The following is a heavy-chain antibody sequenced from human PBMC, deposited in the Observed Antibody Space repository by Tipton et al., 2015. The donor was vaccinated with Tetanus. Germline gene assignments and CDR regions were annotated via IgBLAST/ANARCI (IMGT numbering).Heavy chain of an antibody. CDR3: GRAWGPGVGATLF. V-gene: IGHV3-11*01. Sequence: SLRLSCAASGFTLSDYYMSWVRQAPGKGLEWLSYISGGSDVIYHADSVKGRFTISRDNARNSTYLQMDSLRAEDTAVYYCGRAWGPGVGATLFWGQGILVTVSS. J-gene: IGHJ4*01. D-gene: IGHD1-26*01. CDR1: GFTLSDYY. CDR2: ISGGSDVI.